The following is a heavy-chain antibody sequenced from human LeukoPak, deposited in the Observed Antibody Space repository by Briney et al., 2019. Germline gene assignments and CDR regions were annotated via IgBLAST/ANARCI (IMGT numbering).Heavy chain of an antibody. CDR1: GYTFSSYY. CDR2: INPSGGTT. Sequence: ASVKVSCKASGYTFSSYYMNWVRQAPGQGLEWMGVINPSGGTTTYAQKFQGRVTMTRDTSTSTVYMELSSLRSEDTAAYYCAREGSISTVQIDYWGQGTLVTVSP. V-gene: IGHV1-46*01. CDR3: AREGSISTVQIDY. J-gene: IGHJ4*02. D-gene: IGHD2-21*01.